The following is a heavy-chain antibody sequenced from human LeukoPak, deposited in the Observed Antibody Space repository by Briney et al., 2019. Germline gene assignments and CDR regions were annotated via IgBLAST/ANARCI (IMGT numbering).Heavy chain of an antibody. Sequence: GGSLRLSCAASGFTVSSNYMSWVRQAPGKGLEWVSVIYSGGSTYYSDSVKGRFTISRDNSKNTLYLQMNSLRAEDTAVYYCARAEVGATPFVFDYWGQGTLVTVSS. CDR2: IYSGGST. CDR1: GFTVSSNY. CDR3: ARAEVGATPFVFDY. D-gene: IGHD1-26*01. V-gene: IGHV3-53*01. J-gene: IGHJ4*02.